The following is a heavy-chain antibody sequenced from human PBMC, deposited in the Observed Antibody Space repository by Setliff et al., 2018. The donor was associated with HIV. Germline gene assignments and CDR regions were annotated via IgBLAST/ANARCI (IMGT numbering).Heavy chain of an antibody. Sequence: SVKVSCKASGGTSVTYAINWVRQAPGQGLEWMGGIIPLFGTTNYAQKFQGRFTITADTSTNTAFMELTSLTSEDTAFYYCARAYRPRALDIWGQGTMVTVSS. CDR1: GGTSVTYA. CDR2: IIPLFGTT. V-gene: IGHV1-69*06. D-gene: IGHD1-26*01. CDR3: ARAYRPRALDI. J-gene: IGHJ3*02.